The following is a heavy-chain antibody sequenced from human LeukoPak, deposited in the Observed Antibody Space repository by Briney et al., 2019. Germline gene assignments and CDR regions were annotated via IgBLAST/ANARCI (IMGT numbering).Heavy chain of an antibody. D-gene: IGHD6-13*01. V-gene: IGHV3-66*01. J-gene: IGHJ6*02. Sequence: GGSLRLSCAASGFTVSSNYMSWVRQAPGKGVEWVSVIYSGGSTYYADSVKGRFTISRDNSKNTLYLQMNSLRAEDTAVYYCARVRIAAAGTSDFYYYDMDVWGQGTTVTVSS. CDR1: GFTVSSNY. CDR2: IYSGGST. CDR3: ARVRIAAAGTSDFYYYDMDV.